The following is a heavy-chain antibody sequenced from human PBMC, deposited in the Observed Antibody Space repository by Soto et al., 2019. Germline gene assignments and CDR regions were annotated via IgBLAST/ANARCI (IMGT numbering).Heavy chain of an antibody. V-gene: IGHV4-31*03. D-gene: IGHD1-26*01. J-gene: IGHJ6*03. CDR3: ARAVGSSYYYYYYMDV. CDR2: IYYSGST. CDR1: GGSISSGGYY. Sequence: PSETLSLTCTVSGGSISSGGYYWSWIRQHPGKGLEWIGYIYYSGSTYYNPSLKSRATISVDTSKNQFSLKLSSVTAADTAVYYCARAVGSSYYYYYYMDVWGKGTTVTVSS.